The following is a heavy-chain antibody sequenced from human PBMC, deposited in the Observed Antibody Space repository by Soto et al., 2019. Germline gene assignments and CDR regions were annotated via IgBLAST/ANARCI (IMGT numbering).Heavy chain of an antibody. CDR1: GFTVSSNY. CDR3: ARSSSSWGGAFDI. Sequence: GGSLSLSCSASGFTVSSNYMSCVRQAPGKGLEWVSVIYSGGSTYYADSVKGRFTISRDNSKNTLYLQMNSLRAEDTAVYYCARSSSSWGGAFDIWGQGTMVTVSS. V-gene: IGHV3-53*01. J-gene: IGHJ3*02. D-gene: IGHD6-13*01. CDR2: IYSGGST.